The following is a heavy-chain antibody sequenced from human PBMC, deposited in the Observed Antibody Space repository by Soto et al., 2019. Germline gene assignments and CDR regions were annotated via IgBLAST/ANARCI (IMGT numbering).Heavy chain of an antibody. V-gene: IGHV4-59*01. D-gene: IGHD5-18*01. J-gene: IGHJ4*02. CDR3: ARDHPHSYGVYYFDY. CDR1: GGSISNYY. Sequence: QVQLQESGPGLVKPSETLSLTCTVSGGSISNYYWNWIRQSPGKGLEWIGYIYSSGSTHYNPSLQNRVTISIDTSKNQVSRKVNSVTAADTAVYYCARDHPHSYGVYYFDYWGQGTPVTVSS. CDR2: IYSSGST.